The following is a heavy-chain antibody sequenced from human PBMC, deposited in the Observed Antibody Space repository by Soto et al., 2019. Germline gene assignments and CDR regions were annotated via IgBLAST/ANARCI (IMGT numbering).Heavy chain of an antibody. D-gene: IGHD6-13*01. CDR3: ETVRWIAAAGTSYYYYGMDV. CDR2: FDPEDGET. CDR1: GYTLTELS. V-gene: IGHV1-24*01. J-gene: IGHJ6*02. Sequence: ASVKVSCKVSGYTLTELSMHWVRQAPGKGLEWMGGFDPEDGETIYAQKFQGRVTMTEDTSTDTAYMELSSLRSEDTAVYYCETVRWIAAAGTSYYYYGMDVWGQGTTVTVSS.